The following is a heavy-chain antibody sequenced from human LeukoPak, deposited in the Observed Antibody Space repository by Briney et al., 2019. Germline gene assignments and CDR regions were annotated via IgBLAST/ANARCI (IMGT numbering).Heavy chain of an antibody. CDR3: ARLVTLDY. CDR2: IYYSGST. Sequence: SETLSLTCTVSGGSISSSSYYWGWIRQPPGKGLKWIGSIYYSGSTYYNPSLKSRVTISVDTSKNQFSLKLSSVTAADTAVYYCARLVTLDYWGQGTLVTVSS. V-gene: IGHV4-39*01. J-gene: IGHJ4*02. CDR1: GGSISSSSYY. D-gene: IGHD1-26*01.